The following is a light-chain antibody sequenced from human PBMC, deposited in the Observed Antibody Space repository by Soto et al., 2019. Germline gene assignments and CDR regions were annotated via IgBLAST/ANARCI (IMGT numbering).Light chain of an antibody. CDR1: SSNIGAGYD. Sequence: QSVLTQPPSVSGAPGQRVTISCTGSSSNIGAGYDVHWFQQHPGRAPKLLIYGDRHRPSGVPDRFSGSKSGTSASLAITVLLPEDEADYYCQSYDSPFYGFGTGTKVTVL. J-gene: IGLJ1*01. V-gene: IGLV1-40*01. CDR2: GDR. CDR3: QSYDSPFYG.